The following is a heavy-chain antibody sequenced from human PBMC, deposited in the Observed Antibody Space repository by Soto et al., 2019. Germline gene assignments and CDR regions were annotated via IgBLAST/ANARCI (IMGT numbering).Heavy chain of an antibody. CDR3: ARGITFGGVLNGMDV. J-gene: IGHJ6*02. D-gene: IGHD3-16*01. CDR1: GYTFTSYG. V-gene: IGHV1-18*01. Sequence: QVQLVQSGVEVKRPGASVKVSCKASGYTFTSYGITWVRQAPGQGLEWMGWIDTYNGKTYYAQNLQGRVTMTTDTSPSTAYMELRSLRSDDTAVYYCARGITFGGVLNGMDVWGHGTTVTVAS. CDR2: IDTYNGKT.